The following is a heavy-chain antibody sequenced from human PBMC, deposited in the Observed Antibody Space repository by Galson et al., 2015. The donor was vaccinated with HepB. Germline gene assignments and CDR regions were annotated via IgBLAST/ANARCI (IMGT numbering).Heavy chain of an antibody. CDR1: GGSISSGGYS. D-gene: IGHD1-26*01. CDR3: ARGSGSFYYFDY. CDR2: IYYSGST. Sequence: TLSLTCAVSGGSISSGGYSWNWIRQPPGKGLEWIGYIYYSGSTYYNPSLKSRVTISVDRSKNQFSLKLSSVTAADTAVYYCARGSGSFYYFDYWGQGTRGTVYS. J-gene: IGHJ4*02. V-gene: IGHV4-30-2*01.